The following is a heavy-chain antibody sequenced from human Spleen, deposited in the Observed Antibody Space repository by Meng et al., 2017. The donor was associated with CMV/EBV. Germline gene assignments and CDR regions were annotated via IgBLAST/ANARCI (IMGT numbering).Heavy chain of an antibody. CDR2: INHSGST. Sequence: SETLSLTCNVSGVSISSGDHYWSWIRQPPGKGLRWIGEINHSGSTNYNPSLKSRVTISVDTSKNQFSLTLSSVTAADTAVYYCARGRYCSGGSCYLFDYWGQGTLVTVSS. CDR3: ARGRYCSGGSCYLFDY. J-gene: IGHJ4*02. CDR1: GVSISSGDHY. V-gene: IGHV4-39*07. D-gene: IGHD2-15*01.